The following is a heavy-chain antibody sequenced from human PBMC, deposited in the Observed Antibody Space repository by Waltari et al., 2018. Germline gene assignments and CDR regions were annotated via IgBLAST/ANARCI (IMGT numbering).Heavy chain of an antibody. CDR2: IRSKAYGGTT. D-gene: IGHD3-22*01. Sequence: EVQLVESGGGLVQPGRSLRLSCTASGFTFGDYAMSWVRQAPGKGLEWVGFIRSKAYGGTTEYAASVKGRFTISRDDSKSIAYLQMNSLKTEDTAVYYCAREGGGVVITHDAFDIWGQGTMVTVSS. CDR3: AREGGGVVITHDAFDI. J-gene: IGHJ3*02. CDR1: GFTFGDYA. V-gene: IGHV3-49*04.